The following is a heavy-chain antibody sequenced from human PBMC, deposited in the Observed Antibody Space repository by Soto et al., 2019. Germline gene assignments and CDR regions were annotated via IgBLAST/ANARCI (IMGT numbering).Heavy chain of an antibody. CDR1: GFTFSSYA. CDR2: ISGSGGST. V-gene: IGHV3-23*01. J-gene: IGHJ6*02. D-gene: IGHD2-15*01. Sequence: EVQLLESGGGLVQPGGSLRLSCAASGFTFSSYAMSWVRQAPGKGLEWVSAISGSGGSTYYADSVKGRFTISRDNSKNTLYLQMNSLRVEDTAVYYCAKRRLSCGGGGCLSGDYYYGMDVWGQGTTVTVSS. CDR3: AKRRLSCGGGGCLSGDYYYGMDV.